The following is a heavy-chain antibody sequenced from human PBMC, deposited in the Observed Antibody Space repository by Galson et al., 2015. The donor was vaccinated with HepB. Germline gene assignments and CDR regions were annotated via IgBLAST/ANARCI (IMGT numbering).Heavy chain of an antibody. CDR1: GGTFSSYT. CDR2: IIPILGIA. D-gene: IGHD5-18*01. CDR3: ARDLEYSYPYGMDV. Sequence: SVKVSCKASGGTFSSYTISWVRQAPGQGLEWMGRIIPILGIANYAQKFQGRVTITADKSTSTAYMELSSLRSEDTAAYYCARDLEYSYPYGMDVWGQGTTVTVSS. J-gene: IGHJ6*02. V-gene: IGHV1-69*04.